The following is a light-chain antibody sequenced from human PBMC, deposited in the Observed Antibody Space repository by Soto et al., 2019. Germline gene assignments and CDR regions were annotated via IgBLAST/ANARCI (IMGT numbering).Light chain of an antibody. Sequence: ESVLTQSPGTLSLSPGERATLACRASQIVSSHLAWYQQKPGQSTRVLIYGASTRASGIPVRFSGSGSGAEFTLTISSLQSEDFAVYYCHQYNYWPTFGQGTKVDIK. CDR2: GAS. CDR1: QIVSSH. V-gene: IGKV3-15*01. CDR3: HQYNYWPT. J-gene: IGKJ1*01.